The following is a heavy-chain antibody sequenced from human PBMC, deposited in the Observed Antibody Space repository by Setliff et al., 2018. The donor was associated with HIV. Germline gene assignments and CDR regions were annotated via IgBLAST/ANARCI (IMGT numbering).Heavy chain of an antibody. V-gene: IGHV4-59*11. Sequence: PSETLSLTCTVSGDSITGHYWNWIRQPPGKGLEWIGYIFYTGSTNYNPSLKSRLTISVDKSKNQFSLKLTSVTAADTAVYYCARVGLPYNSGRLDQWGQGSLVTVSS. CDR3: ARVGLPYNSGRLDQ. CDR2: IFYTGST. CDR1: GDSITGHY. J-gene: IGHJ4*02. D-gene: IGHD5-18*01.